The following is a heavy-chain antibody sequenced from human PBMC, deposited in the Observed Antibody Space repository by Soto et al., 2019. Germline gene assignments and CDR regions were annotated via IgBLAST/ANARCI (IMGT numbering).Heavy chain of an antibody. D-gene: IGHD1-1*01. CDR2: ISSDGRNE. J-gene: IGHJ4*02. V-gene: IGHV3-30*04. CDR3: ARGGTPYFDC. Sequence: PGGSLRLSCVASGFTFSRDGVLWVRQAPGKGLEWVATISSDGRNEHCADSVQGRFTVSRDNSKNTLYLQMDSLRDEDTAVYYCARGGTPYFDCWGQGTLVTVS. CDR1: GFTFSRDG.